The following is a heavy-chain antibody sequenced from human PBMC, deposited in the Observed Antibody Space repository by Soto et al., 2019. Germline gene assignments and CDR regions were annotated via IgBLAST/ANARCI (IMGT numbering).Heavy chain of an antibody. Sequence: PSETLSLTCTVSGGSISSFYWSWIRQTPGKGLEWIAYIYYSGTTNYNSTLKSRVTTSVDTSKNHSPLKRRSGTAADTPLFFCARILASPPYYSYSYWAAGGTGTRVTVS. CDR1: GGSISSFY. CDR3: ARILASPPYYSYSYWAA. CDR2: IYYSGTT. D-gene: IGHD3-3*01. J-gene: IGHJ6*03. V-gene: IGHV4-59*08.